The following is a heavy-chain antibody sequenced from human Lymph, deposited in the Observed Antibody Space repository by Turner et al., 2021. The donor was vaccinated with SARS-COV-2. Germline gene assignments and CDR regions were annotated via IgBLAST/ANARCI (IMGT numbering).Heavy chain of an antibody. Sequence: QVQLQESGPRLVKPLEPLSLTCTVSGGSMNSNYWSWIRQPPGKRLEWIGYIYYRGSTNYNPTLESRVTISVDTSRNQFSLNLTSVTAADTAIYDCARENVNNWVDPWGQGTLVTVSS. CDR3: ARENVNNWVDP. CDR1: GGSMNSNY. J-gene: IGHJ5*02. CDR2: IYYRGST. V-gene: IGHV4-59*01.